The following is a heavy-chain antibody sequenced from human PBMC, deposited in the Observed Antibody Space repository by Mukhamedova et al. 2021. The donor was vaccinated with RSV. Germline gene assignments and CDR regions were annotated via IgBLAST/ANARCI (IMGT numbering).Heavy chain of an antibody. D-gene: IGHD3-10*01. J-gene: IGHJ6*02. CDR3: ASIVIIMVRGVDYYGMDV. V-gene: IGHV3-72*01. Sequence: DWVRQAPGKGLEWVGRARNKANGYTSEYAASVKGSFAISRDDSKNSLYLQMNSLKTEDKAVYYCASIVIIMVRGVDYYGMDVWG. CDR2: ARNKANGYTS.